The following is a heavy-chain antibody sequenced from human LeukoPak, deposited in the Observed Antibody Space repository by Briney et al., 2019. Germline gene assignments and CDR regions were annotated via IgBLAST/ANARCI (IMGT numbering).Heavy chain of an antibody. Sequence: GRSLRLSCAASGFTFSSYGMHWVRQAPGKGLEWVSAIIGSGGSTYYADSVKGRFTISRDNSKNTLYLQMNSLRAEAPAVYYCAKDASPQLLPRAGMDVWGQGTTVTVSS. D-gene: IGHD2-2*01. CDR2: IIGSGGST. J-gene: IGHJ6*02. V-gene: IGHV3-23*01. CDR3: AKDASPQLLPRAGMDV. CDR1: GFTFSSYG.